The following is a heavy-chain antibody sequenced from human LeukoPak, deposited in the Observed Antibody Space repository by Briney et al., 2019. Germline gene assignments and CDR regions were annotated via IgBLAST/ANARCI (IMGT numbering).Heavy chain of an antibody. CDR3: ARGPTVTTT. CDR2: VSSSGSTI. V-gene: IGHV3-48*03. CDR1: GFTFSSYE. D-gene: IGHD4-17*01. J-gene: IGHJ4*02. Sequence: PGGSLRLSCAASGFTFSSYEMNWVRQAPGKGLEWVSYVSSSGSTIYYADSVKGRFTISRDSAKNSLYLQMNSLRAEDTAVYYCARGPTVTTTWGQGTLVTVSS.